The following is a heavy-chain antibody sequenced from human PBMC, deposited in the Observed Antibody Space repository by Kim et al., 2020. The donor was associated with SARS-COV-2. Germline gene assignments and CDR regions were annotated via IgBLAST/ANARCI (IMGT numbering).Heavy chain of an antibody. CDR3: ARQMGYYYYGMDV. Sequence: GESLKISCKGSGYSFADYWIGWVRQMPGKGLEWMGIIYPGDSDTRYSPSFQGQVTISADKSITTAYLQWSSLKASDTAMYYCARQMGYYYYGMDVWGQGTTVTVSS. V-gene: IGHV5-51*01. J-gene: IGHJ6*02. CDR2: IYPGDSDT. CDR1: GYSFADYW. D-gene: IGHD2-8*01.